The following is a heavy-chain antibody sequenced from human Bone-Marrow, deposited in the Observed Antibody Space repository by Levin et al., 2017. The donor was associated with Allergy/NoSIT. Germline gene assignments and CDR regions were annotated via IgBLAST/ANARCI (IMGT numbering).Heavy chain of an antibody. CDR3: ARDYTYGSGLDY. J-gene: IGHJ4*02. V-gene: IGHV4-61*01. Sequence: PSETLSLTCIVSGVSVNSASYYWTWIRQPPGKGLEWMGYVHRNGNTNYNASLKSRVNISLDKSKSQFSLRLNSVTAADTAVYYCARDYTYGSGLDYWGQGTLVTVSS. D-gene: IGHD3-10*01. CDR1: GVSVNSASYY. CDR2: VHRNGNT.